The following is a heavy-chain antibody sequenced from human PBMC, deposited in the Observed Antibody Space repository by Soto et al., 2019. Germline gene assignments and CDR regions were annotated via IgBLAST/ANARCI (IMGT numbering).Heavy chain of an antibody. CDR1: GFTFSSYS. CDR3: ARVPGGSWPY. Sequence: EVQLVESGGGLVQPGGSLRLSCAASGFTFSSYSMNWVRQAPGKGLEWVSYISSSSSTIYYADSVKGRFTISRDNAKNPLYLQMNSLRDEDTAVYYCARVPGGSWPYWGQGTLVTVSS. J-gene: IGHJ4*02. CDR2: ISSSSSTI. D-gene: IGHD6-13*01. V-gene: IGHV3-48*02.